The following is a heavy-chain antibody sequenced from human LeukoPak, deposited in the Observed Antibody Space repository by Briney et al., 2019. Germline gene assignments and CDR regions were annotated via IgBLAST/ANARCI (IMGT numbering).Heavy chain of an antibody. Sequence: ASVKVSCKASGYTFTSYYMHWVRQAPGQGLEWMGIINPSGGSTSYARKFQGRVTMTRNTSTSTVYMGLSSLRSEDTAVYYCALGGGTRFDYWGQGTLVTVSS. CDR1: GYTFTSYY. V-gene: IGHV1-46*01. CDR3: ALGGGTRFDY. J-gene: IGHJ4*02. D-gene: IGHD3-10*01. CDR2: INPSGGST.